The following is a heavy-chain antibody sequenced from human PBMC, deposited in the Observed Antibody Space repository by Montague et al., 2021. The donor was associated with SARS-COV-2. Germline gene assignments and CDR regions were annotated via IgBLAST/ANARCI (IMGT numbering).Heavy chain of an antibody. V-gene: IGHV3-11*03. J-gene: IGHJ6*02. Sequence: SLRLSCAASGFTFSDCYMTWIRQAPGKGLEWLSYISTRSTYTNYXDSVKGRFTISRDDAKNSLYLQMNSLRAEDTAVYYCASFTMVRGAPGHGMDVWGQGTTVTVSS. CDR1: GFTFSDCY. D-gene: IGHD3-10*01. CDR3: ASFTMVRGAPGHGMDV. CDR2: ISTRSTYT.